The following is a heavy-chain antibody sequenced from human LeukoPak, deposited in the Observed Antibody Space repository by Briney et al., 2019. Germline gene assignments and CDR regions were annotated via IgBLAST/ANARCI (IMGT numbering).Heavy chain of an antibody. V-gene: IGHV3-23*01. CDR2: ISGSGGTT. Sequence: GGSLRLSCAASGFTFSSYAMSWVRQAPGKGLEWVSAISGSGGTTYYADSVQGRFTISRDNSKSTLYLQMNSLRAEDTAIHYCAKDGPNYGSGSSDYWGRGTLVTVSS. D-gene: IGHD3-10*01. J-gene: IGHJ4*02. CDR1: GFTFSSYA. CDR3: AKDGPNYGSGSSDY.